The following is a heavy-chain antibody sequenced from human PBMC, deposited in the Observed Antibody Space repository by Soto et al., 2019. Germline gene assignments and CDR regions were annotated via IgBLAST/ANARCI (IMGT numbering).Heavy chain of an antibody. CDR1: GFSLTTSGVG. D-gene: IGHD6-19*01. CDR2: IYWDDDK. V-gene: IGHV2-5*05. CDR3: AHRGQWPRAGGYDY. Sequence: QITLKESGPTLVKPTQTLTLTCTFSGFSLTTSGVGVGWIRPPPGKALEWLALIYWDDDKRYGPSLKSRLTITKDATKNQVVLKLTNMDPADTATYYCAHRGQWPRAGGYDYWGQGTLVTVSS. J-gene: IGHJ4*02.